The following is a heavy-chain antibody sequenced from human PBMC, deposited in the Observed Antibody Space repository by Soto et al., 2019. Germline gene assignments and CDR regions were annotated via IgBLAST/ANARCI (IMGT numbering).Heavy chain of an antibody. CDR1: GFTFSSYA. CDR2: ISGSGGST. D-gene: IGHD2-8*01. V-gene: IGHV3-23*01. Sequence: GGSLRLSCAASGFTFSSYAMSWVRQAPGKGLEWVSAISGSGGSTYYADSVKGRFTISRDNSKNTLYLQMNSLRAEDTAVYYCAKDNCTNGVCYATYFDYWGQGTLVTVSS. J-gene: IGHJ4*02. CDR3: AKDNCTNGVCYATYFDY.